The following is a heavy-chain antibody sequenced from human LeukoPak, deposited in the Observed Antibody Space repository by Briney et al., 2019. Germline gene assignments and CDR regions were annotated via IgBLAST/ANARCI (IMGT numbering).Heavy chain of an antibody. CDR3: ARDLSLYSGSPDDY. CDR1: GFTFSSYG. V-gene: IGHV3-33*01. J-gene: IGHJ4*02. D-gene: IGHD1-26*01. CDR2: IWYDGSNK. Sequence: PGGSLRLSCAASGFTFSSYGMHWVRQAPGKGLEWVAVIWYDGSNKYYADSVKGRFTISRDNSKNTLYLQMNSLRAEDTAVYYCARDLSLYSGSPDDYWGQGTLVTVSS.